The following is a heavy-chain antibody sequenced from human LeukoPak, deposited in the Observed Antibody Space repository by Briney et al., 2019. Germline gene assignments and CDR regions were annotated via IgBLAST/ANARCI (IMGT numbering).Heavy chain of an antibody. V-gene: IGHV4-59*02. CDR3: SEGYFEPFAH. CDR1: GASVSTSH. Sequence: SEPLTLTCGVSGASVSTSHWNWIRQLPGKALEWIGCLSYTGKTDYNPSFVSRVTISLGTSKNQVSLKLRSVTTADTATYFCSEGYFEPFAHWGQGILVAVSS. D-gene: IGHD2/OR15-2a*01. CDR2: LSYTGKT. J-gene: IGHJ4*02.